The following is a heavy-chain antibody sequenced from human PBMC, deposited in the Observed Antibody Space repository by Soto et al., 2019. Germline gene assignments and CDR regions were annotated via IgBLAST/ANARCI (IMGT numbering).Heavy chain of an antibody. Sequence: GSLRLSCAASGFTFSSYAMSWVRQAPGKGLEWVSAISGSGGSTYYADSVKGRFTISRDNSKNTLYLQMNSLRAEDTAVYYCAKGTIVVVPAASNWFDPWGQGTLVTVSS. CDR2: ISGSGGST. CDR1: GFTFSSYA. J-gene: IGHJ5*02. D-gene: IGHD2-2*01. CDR3: AKGTIVVVPAASNWFDP. V-gene: IGHV3-23*01.